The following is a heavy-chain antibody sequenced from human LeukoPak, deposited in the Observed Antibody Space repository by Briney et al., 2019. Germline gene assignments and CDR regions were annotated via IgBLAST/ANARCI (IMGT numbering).Heavy chain of an antibody. V-gene: IGHV3-23*01. CDR3: AKTVVGAPTDAFDI. CDR1: GFTFSSYA. D-gene: IGHD2-15*01. Sequence: PGGSLRLSCAASGFTFSSYAMSWVRQAPGKGLEWVSTISGSGGRLYYADPVKGRFTISRDNSKNTLYLQMNSLRAEDTATYYCAKTVVGAPTDAFDIWGQGTMVTVSS. CDR2: ISGSGGRL. J-gene: IGHJ3*02.